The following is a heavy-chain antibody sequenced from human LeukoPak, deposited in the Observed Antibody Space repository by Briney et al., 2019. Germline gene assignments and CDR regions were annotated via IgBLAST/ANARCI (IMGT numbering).Heavy chain of an antibody. CDR1: GGSFSGYY. Sequence: SETLSLTCAVYGGSFSGYYWSWIRQPPGKGLEWIGEINHSGSTNYNPSLKSRVTISVDTSKNQFSLKLSSVTAADTAVYYCARGLGGYYYYYGMDVWRQGTTVTVSS. CDR3: ARGLGGYYYYYGMDV. J-gene: IGHJ6*02. CDR2: INHSGST. V-gene: IGHV4-34*01.